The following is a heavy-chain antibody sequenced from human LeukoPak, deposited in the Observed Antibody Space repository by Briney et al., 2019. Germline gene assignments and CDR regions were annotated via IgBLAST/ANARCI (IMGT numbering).Heavy chain of an antibody. CDR3: ARRRSGTSSEFVT. J-gene: IGHJ5*02. D-gene: IGHD6-6*01. CDR1: GRSISSYY. V-gene: IGHV4-59*08. CDR2: IYYSGRT. Sequence: ETLSLTCTVSGRSISSYYWSWIRQPPGKGLEWTGYIYYSGRTHYNPSLKSRVTISVDTSKNQFSLKLSSVTAADTAVYYCARRRSGTSSEFVTWGQGNLVTVSS.